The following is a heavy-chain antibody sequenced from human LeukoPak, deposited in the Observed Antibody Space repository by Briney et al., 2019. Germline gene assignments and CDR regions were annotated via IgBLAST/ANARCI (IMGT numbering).Heavy chain of an antibody. V-gene: IGHV3-30*02. D-gene: IGHD2-15*01. J-gene: IGHJ6*02. CDR2: IRYDGSNK. CDR3: AKDQVPRYCSGGSCGYPYYYYYYGMDV. Sequence: PGGSLRLSCAAFGSTFSSYGMHWVRQAPGKGLEWVAFIRYDGSNKYYADSVKGRFTISRDNSKNTLYLQMDSLRAEDTAVYYCAKDQVPRYCSGGSCGYPYYYYYYGMDVWGQGTTVTVSS. CDR1: GSTFSSYG.